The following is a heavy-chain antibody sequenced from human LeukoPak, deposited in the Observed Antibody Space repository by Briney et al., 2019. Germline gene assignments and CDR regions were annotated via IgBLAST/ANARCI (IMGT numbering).Heavy chain of an antibody. CDR2: IYYSGST. J-gene: IGHJ2*01. CDR1: GGSISSSSYY. Sequence: PSETLSLTCTVSGGSISSSSYYWGWIRQPPGKGLEWIGSIYYSGSTYYNPSLKSRVTISVDTSKNQFSLKLSSVTAADTAVYYCARDRPYGDWYFDLWGRGTLVTVSS. D-gene: IGHD4-17*01. CDR3: ARDRPYGDWYFDL. V-gene: IGHV4-39*02.